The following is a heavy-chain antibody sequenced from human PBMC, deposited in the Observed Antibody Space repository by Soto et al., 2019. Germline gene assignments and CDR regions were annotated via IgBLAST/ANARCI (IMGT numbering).Heavy chain of an antibody. CDR2: ISWNSGNI. J-gene: IGHJ4*02. Sequence: GGSLRLSCATSGFTFDDYAMYWVRQVLGKGLEWVSSISWNSGNIGYADSVKGRFTTSRDNAENSLYLQMNSLRPEDTALYYCVRSKGGYSYGTPFDYWGQGTLVTVSS. CDR1: GFTFDDYA. CDR3: VRSKGGYSYGTPFDY. D-gene: IGHD5-18*01. V-gene: IGHV3-9*01.